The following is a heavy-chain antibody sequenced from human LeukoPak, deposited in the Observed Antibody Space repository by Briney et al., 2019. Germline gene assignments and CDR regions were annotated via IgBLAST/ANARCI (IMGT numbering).Heavy chain of an antibody. CDR3: ARSGKSDYLSFDY. Sequence: SVKVSCKASGGTFSSYTISWVRQAPGQGLEWMGRIIPILGIANYAQKFQGRVTITADKSTSTAYMELSSLRSEDTAVYYCARSGKSDYLSFDYWGQGTLVTVSS. CDR1: GGTFSSYT. J-gene: IGHJ4*02. D-gene: IGHD3-22*01. V-gene: IGHV1-69*02. CDR2: IIPILGIA.